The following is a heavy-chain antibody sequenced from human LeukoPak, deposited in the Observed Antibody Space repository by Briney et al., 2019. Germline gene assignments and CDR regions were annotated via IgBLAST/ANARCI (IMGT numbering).Heavy chain of an antibody. CDR1: GFTFDDYA. J-gene: IGHJ4*02. V-gene: IGHV3-23*01. Sequence: GGSLRLSCAASGFTFDDYAMHWVRQAPGKGLEWVSAMSGSGGSTYYADSVKGRFTTPRDNSKNTLYLQMNSLRAEDTAVYYCAKWGCSGSDCYPFDYWGQGTLVTVSS. CDR3: AKWGCSGSDCYPFDY. CDR2: MSGSGGST. D-gene: IGHD2-21*02.